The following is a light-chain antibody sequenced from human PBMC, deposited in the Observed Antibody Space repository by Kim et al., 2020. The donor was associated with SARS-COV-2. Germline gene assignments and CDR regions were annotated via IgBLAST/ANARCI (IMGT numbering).Light chain of an antibody. J-gene: IGKJ1*01. CDR2: GAS. V-gene: IGKV3-20*01. CDR1: QSVSSSY. CDR3: QQYGSSPRT. Sequence: EIVLTQSPGTLSLSPGERATLSCRASQSVSSSYLAWYQQKPGQAPRLLIYGASSRATGIPDRFSGSESGTDFTLTISRLEPEDFAVYYGQQYGSSPRTFGQVTKVDIK.